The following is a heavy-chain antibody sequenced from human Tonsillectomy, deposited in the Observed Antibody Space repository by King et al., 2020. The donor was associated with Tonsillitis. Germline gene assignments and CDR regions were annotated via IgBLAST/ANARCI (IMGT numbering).Heavy chain of an antibody. Sequence: QLQESGPGLVKPSQTLSLTCTVSGGSISSGNFCWSWIRQPAGKGLEWIGRIYTSGSTKYNPSLKSRVTISVDTSKNQFSLNLSSVTAADTAVYYCARTGYSSGWPMDSWGQGTLAT. CDR2: IYTSGST. CDR1: GGSISSGNFC. CDR3: ARTGYSSGWPMDS. J-gene: IGHJ4*02. V-gene: IGHV4-61*02. D-gene: IGHD6-19*01.